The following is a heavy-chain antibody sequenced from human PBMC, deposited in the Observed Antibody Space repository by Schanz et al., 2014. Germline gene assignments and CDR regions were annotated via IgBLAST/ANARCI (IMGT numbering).Heavy chain of an antibody. J-gene: IGHJ2*01. V-gene: IGHV4-61*02. Sequence: QVQLQESGPGLVKPSQTLSLTCTVSGGSIRSGTYYWSWIRQPAGKALEWVGRVFPNGITNYNPSLRGRVTISLDPSKNRFSLAVTSLTAADTAVYYCARDTTWRLDLWGRGTGVTGCS. CDR3: ARDTTWRLDL. CDR2: VFPNGIT. D-gene: IGHD1-1*01. CDR1: GGSIRSGTYY.